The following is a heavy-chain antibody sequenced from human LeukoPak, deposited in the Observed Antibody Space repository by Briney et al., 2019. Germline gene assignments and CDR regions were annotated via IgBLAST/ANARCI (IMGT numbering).Heavy chain of an antibody. CDR1: GGTFNDYA. D-gene: IGHD3-3*01. V-gene: IGHV1-69*10. CDR3: AGIPVFGVVLHQEPV. Sequence: SVKVSCKASGGTFNDYALNWVRQAPGQGLEWMGVFIPVLGTANSTQNFQDRVTITADISTNTVYMELSSLGSEDTAVYFCAGIPVFGVVLHQEPVWGKGTTVTVSS. J-gene: IGHJ6*04. CDR2: FIPVLGTA.